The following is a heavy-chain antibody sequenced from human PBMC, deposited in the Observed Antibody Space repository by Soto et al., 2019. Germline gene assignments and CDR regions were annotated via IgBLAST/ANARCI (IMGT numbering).Heavy chain of an antibody. CDR1: GGSINSYY. CDR2: IYYSGST. CDR3: ARVWGGAFDI. V-gene: IGHV4-59*01. Sequence: SETLSLTCTVSGGSINSYYWSWIRQPPGKGLEWIGYIYYSGSTNYNPSLKSRVTISVDTSKNQFSLKLSSVTAADTAVYYCARVWGGAFDIWGQGTMVTVSS. J-gene: IGHJ3*02. D-gene: IGHD3-10*01.